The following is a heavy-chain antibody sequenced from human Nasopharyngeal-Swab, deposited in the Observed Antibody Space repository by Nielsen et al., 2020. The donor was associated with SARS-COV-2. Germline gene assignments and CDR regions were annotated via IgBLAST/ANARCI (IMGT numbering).Heavy chain of an antibody. Sequence: GGSLRLSCAASGFTFSSYGMHWVRQAPGKGLEWVAVISYDGSNKYYADSVKGRFTISRDNAKNSLYLQMNSLRAEDTAVYYCAREKPGDYWGQGTLVTVSS. J-gene: IGHJ4*02. CDR1: GFTFSSYG. V-gene: IGHV3-33*05. CDR3: AREKPGDY. CDR2: ISYDGSNK. D-gene: IGHD1-14*01.